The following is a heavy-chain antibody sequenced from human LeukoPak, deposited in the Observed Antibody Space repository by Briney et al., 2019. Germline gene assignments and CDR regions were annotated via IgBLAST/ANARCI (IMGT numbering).Heavy chain of an antibody. CDR3: ARGGWELPEGSLDY. Sequence: SETLSLTCAVYGGSFSGYYWSWVRQPPGKGLEWIGEINHSGSTNSNPTLKSRVTISVDASKNQFSLKLSSVTAADTAVYYCARGGWELPEGSLDYWGQGTLVTVSS. CDR2: INHSGST. CDR1: GGSFSGYY. D-gene: IGHD1-26*01. V-gene: IGHV4-34*01. J-gene: IGHJ4*02.